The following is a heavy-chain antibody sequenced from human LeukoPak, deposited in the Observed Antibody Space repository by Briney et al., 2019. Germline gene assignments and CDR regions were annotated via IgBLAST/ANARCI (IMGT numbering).Heavy chain of an antibody. CDR2: IYYSGST. J-gene: IGHJ6*02. CDR3: ARSEPYCSSTSCYLNYYYYYGMDV. D-gene: IGHD2-2*01. V-gene: IGHV4-39*01. CDR1: GGSISISDYY. Sequence: PSETLSLTCTVSGGSISISDYYWGWIRQPPGKGLEWIGSIYYSGSTYYNPSLMSRVTISVDTSKNQFSLKLSSVTAADTAVYYCARSEPYCSSTSCYLNYYYYYGMDVWGQGTTVTVSS.